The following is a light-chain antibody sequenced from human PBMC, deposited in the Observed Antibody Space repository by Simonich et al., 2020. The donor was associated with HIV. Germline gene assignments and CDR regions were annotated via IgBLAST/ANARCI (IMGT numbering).Light chain of an antibody. Sequence: QTVVTQEPSFSVSPGGTVTLTCGLSSGSISPSYSPSWYQQTPGQAPLKLIYSTHTRSSGVPDRFSGSILGNKAALTITGAQADDESDYYCVLYMGSGISVFGGGTKLTVL. CDR3: VLYMGSGISV. CDR2: STH. CDR1: SGSISPSYS. J-gene: IGLJ2*01. V-gene: IGLV8-61*01.